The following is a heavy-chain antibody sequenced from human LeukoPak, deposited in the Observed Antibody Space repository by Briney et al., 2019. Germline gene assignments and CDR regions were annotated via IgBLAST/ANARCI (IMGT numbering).Heavy chain of an antibody. J-gene: IGHJ6*03. V-gene: IGHV4-39*01. D-gene: IGHD1-14*01. CDR2: IYYSGST. CDR3: ARHSGMGYMDV. CDR1: GGSISSYY. Sequence: SETLSLTCTVSGGSISSYYWGWIRQPPGKGLEWIGSIYYSGSTYYNPSLKSRVTISVDTSKNQFSLKLSSVTAADTAVYYCARHSGMGYMDVWGKGTTVTVSS.